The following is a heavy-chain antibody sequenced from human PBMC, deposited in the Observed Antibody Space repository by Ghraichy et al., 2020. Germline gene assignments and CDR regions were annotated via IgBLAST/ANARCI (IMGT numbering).Heavy chain of an antibody. CDR2: ISGSGGST. CDR3: AKDFPYDFPPYYVMDV. V-gene: IGHV3-23*01. D-gene: IGHD3-3*01. Sequence: GGSLRLSCAASGFTFSSYAMSWVRQAPGKGLEWVSAISGSGGSTYYADSVKGRFTISRDNSKNTLYLQMNSLRAEDTAVYYCAKDFPYDFPPYYVMDVWGQGTTVTGS. J-gene: IGHJ6*02. CDR1: GFTFSSYA.